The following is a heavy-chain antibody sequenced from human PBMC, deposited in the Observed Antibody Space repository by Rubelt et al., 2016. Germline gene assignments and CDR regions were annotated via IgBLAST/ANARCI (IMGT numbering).Heavy chain of an antibody. J-gene: IGHJ6*03. Sequence: QPPGKGLEWIGAVYYNGNTYYNPSLKTRVTVYADTSKNQFFLRLLSVTAADTAVYYCARGGKDTTWNIYYYMDVWGKGTTVTVSS. D-gene: IGHD1/OR15-1a*01. CDR2: VYYNGNT. V-gene: IGHV4-39*01. CDR3: ARGGKDTTWNIYYYMDV.